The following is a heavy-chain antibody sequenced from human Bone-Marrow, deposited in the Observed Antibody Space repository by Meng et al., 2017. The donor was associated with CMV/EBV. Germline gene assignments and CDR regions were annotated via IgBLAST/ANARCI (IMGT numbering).Heavy chain of an antibody. V-gene: IGHV4-59*01. Sequence: GSLRLSCTVSGGSISSYHWSWIRQPPGKGLEGIGYIYYSGSTNYNPSLKSRVTISVDTSKNQFSLKLSSVTAADTAVYYCARVWFGELANWFVPWGQGHLVNVAS. D-gene: IGHD3-10*01. CDR1: GGSISSYH. J-gene: IGHJ5*02. CDR2: IYYSGST. CDR3: ARVWFGELANWFVP.